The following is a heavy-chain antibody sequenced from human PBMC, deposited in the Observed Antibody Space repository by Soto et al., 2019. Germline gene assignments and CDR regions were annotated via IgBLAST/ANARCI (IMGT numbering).Heavy chain of an antibody. D-gene: IGHD6-13*01. Sequence: EVQLVETGGGLIQPGGSLRLSCAASGFTVSSNYMSWVRQAPGKGLEWVSVIYSGGSTYYADSVKGRFTISRDNSKNTLYLQMNSLRAEDTAVYYCARDLTAAGENYYYYYGMDVWGQGTTVTVSS. CDR3: ARDLTAAGENYYYYYGMDV. CDR2: IYSGGST. V-gene: IGHV3-53*02. J-gene: IGHJ6*02. CDR1: GFTVSSNY.